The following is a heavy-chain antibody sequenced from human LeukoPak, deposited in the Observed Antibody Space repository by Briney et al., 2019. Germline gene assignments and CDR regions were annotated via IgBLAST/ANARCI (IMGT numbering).Heavy chain of an antibody. J-gene: IGHJ4*02. CDR3: ARETGDDRLFDY. CDR2: ISTRGST. CDR1: GASISSGTYY. D-gene: IGHD3-16*01. Sequence: SETLSLTCTVSGASISSGTYYWNWIRQPAGKGLEWIGRISTRGSTNCNPSLKSRLTMSVDTSKNQFTLKLSSATAADTAVYYCARETGDDRLFDYWGQGTLVTVSS. V-gene: IGHV4-61*02.